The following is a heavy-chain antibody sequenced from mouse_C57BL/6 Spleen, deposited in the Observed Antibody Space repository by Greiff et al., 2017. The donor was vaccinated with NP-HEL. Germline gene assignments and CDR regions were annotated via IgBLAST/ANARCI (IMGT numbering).Heavy chain of an antibody. CDR1: GYAFSSYW. Sequence: VQLQQSGAELVKPGASVKISCKASGYAFSSYWMNRVKQRPGKGLEWIGQIYPGDGDTNYNGKFKGKATLTADKSSSTAYMQLSSLTSEDSAVYFCARGYYAMDYWGQGTSVTVSS. V-gene: IGHV1-80*01. J-gene: IGHJ4*01. CDR3: ARGYYAMDY. CDR2: IYPGDGDT.